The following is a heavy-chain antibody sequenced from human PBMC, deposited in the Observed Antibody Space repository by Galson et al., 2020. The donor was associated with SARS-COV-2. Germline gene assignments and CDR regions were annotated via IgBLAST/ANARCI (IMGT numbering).Heavy chain of an antibody. J-gene: IGHJ4*02. CDR1: GGSISSGTYY. CDR3: ARGYSYGSFVY. D-gene: IGHD5-12*01. Sequence: SETLTLTCTVSGGSISSGTYYWSWLRQPDGKGLEWIGHMYTSGSTNYNPYLKSRVTVSVDASKYEFSLRLSSVTAADTAVYHCARGYSYGSFVYWCQGTLVTVSS. V-gene: IGHV4-61*09. CDR2: MYTSGST.